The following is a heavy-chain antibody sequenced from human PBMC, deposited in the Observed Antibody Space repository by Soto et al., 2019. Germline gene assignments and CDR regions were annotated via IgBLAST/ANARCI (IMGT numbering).Heavy chain of an antibody. D-gene: IGHD5-12*01. CDR2: IWYDGSNK. CDR1: GFTFSSYG. J-gene: IGHJ6*02. V-gene: IGHV3-33*01. Sequence: QVQLVESGGGVVQPGRSLRLSCAASGFTFSSYGMHWVRQAPGKGLEWVAVIWYDGSNKYYADSVKGRFTISRDNSKNTLYLQMNSLRAEDTAVYYCAREGRASCYDWPYYYGMDVWGQGTTVTVSS. CDR3: AREGRASCYDWPYYYGMDV.